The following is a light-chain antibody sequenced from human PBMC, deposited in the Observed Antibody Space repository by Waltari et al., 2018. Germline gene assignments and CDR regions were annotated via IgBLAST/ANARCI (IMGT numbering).Light chain of an antibody. CDR1: QRVSSY. J-gene: IGKJ2*01. CDR2: DAS. CDR3: QQRSNWPPKYT. Sequence: EIVLTQSPATLSLSPGERATLSCRASQRVSSYLAWYQQNPGQAPRLLIYDASNRATGIPAMFIGSGSGTDFTLTISSLEPEDFAVYYCQQRSNWPPKYTFGQGTKLEIK. V-gene: IGKV3-11*01.